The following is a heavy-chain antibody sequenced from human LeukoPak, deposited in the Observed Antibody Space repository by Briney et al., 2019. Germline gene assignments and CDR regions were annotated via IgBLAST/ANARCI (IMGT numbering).Heavy chain of an antibody. CDR1: GGTFSSYA. D-gene: IGHD1-7*01. Sequence: ASVKVSCKASGGTFSSYAISWARQAPGQGLEWMGGIIPIFGTANYAQKFQGRVTITADESTSTAYMELSSLRSEDTAVYYCAREAPTGTTGAFDIWGQGTMVTVSS. CDR3: AREAPTGTTGAFDI. J-gene: IGHJ3*02. CDR2: IIPIFGTA. V-gene: IGHV1-69*13.